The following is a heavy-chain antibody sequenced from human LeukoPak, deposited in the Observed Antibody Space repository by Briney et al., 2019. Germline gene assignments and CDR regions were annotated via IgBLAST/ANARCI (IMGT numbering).Heavy chain of an antibody. V-gene: IGHV3-33*01. D-gene: IGHD2-15*01. CDR1: GFTFSSYG. J-gene: IGHJ6*02. CDR2: MWYDGTNK. CDR3: ARYCSGGTCYSGMDV. Sequence: GRSLSLSCVASGFTFSSYGMHWVRQAPGKGLEWVALMWYDGTNKYYADSVKGRFTISRDNSKNTLFLQMNSLRDEDTAVYYCARYCSGGTCYSGMDVWGQGTSVTVSS.